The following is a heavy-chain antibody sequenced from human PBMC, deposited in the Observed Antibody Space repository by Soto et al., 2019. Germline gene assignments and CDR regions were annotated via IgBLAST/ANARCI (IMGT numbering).Heavy chain of an antibody. CDR1: GFTFSNAW. CDR2: IKSKTDGGTT. D-gene: IGHD3-3*01. CDR3: TANSFWSGLYYYYGMDV. J-gene: IGHJ6*02. Sequence: PGGSLRLSCAASGFTFSNAWMSWVRQAPGKGLEWVGRIKSKTDGGTTDYAAPVKGRFTISRDDSKNTLYLQMNSLKTEDTAVYYCTANSFWSGLYYYYGMDVWGQGTTVTVSS. V-gene: IGHV3-15*01.